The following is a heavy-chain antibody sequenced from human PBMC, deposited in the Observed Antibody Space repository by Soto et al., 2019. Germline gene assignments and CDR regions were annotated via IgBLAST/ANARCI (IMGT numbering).Heavy chain of an antibody. J-gene: IGHJ6*03. CDR3: AKGEEGYCSSTSCAHYYYYMDV. V-gene: IGHV3-23*01. Sequence: GGSLRLSCAASGFTVSSYAMSWVRQAPGKGLEWVSAISGSGGSTYYADSVKGRFTISRDNSKNTLYLQMNSLRAEDTAVYYCAKGEEGYCSSTSCAHYYYYMDVWGKGTTVTVSS. CDR2: ISGSGGST. D-gene: IGHD2-2*01. CDR1: GFTVSSYA.